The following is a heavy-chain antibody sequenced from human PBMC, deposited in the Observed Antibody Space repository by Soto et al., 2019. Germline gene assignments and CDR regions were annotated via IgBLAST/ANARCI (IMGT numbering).Heavy chain of an antibody. D-gene: IGHD6-6*01. CDR3: PRDIEYSSSLTRSRYYYYGMDV. Sequence: GGSLRLSCAASGFTFSSYAMHWVRQAPGKGLEWVAVISYDGSNKYYADSVKGRFTISRDNSKNTLYLQMNSLRAEDTASYYCPRDIEYSSSLTRSRYYYYGMDVWGQGTTVTVSS. V-gene: IGHV3-30-3*01. J-gene: IGHJ6*02. CDR2: ISYDGSNK. CDR1: GFTFSSYA.